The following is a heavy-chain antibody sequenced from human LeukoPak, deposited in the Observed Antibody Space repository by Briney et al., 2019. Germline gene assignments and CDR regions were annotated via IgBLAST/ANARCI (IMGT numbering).Heavy chain of an antibody. CDR3: AKDGICSGGSCYLDATDY. Sequence: TGGSLRLSCAASGFTFSSYAMHWVRQAPGKGLGWVAVISYDGSNKYYADSVKGRFTISRDNSKNTLYLQMNSLRAEDTAVYYCAKDGICSGGSCYLDATDYWGQGTLVTVSS. CDR1: GFTFSSYA. CDR2: ISYDGSNK. V-gene: IGHV3-30-3*01. D-gene: IGHD2-15*01. J-gene: IGHJ4*02.